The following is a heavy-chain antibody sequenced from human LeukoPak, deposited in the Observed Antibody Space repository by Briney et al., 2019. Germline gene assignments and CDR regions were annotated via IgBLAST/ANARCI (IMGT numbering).Heavy chain of an antibody. V-gene: IGHV1-69*01. D-gene: IGHD3-3*01. CDR1: GGTFIIYA. CDR2: IIPIFGTA. CDR3: ARGVGSGYCYYGMDV. J-gene: IGHJ6*02. Sequence: SVKVSSTASGGTFIIYAISWVRQAPGQGLEWMGGIIPIFGTANYAQKFQGRVTITADESTSTGYMELSSLRSEDTAVYYCARGVGSGYCYYGMDVWGQGTTVTVSS.